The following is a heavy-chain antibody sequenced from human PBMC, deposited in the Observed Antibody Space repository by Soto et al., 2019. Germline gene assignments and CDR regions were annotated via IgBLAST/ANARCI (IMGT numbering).Heavy chain of an antibody. CDR2: ISFDGSER. CDR3: ANWKAGVRYYYGMDV. CDR1: GLTFRDSG. Sequence: QVQLVESGGGVVQPGTSLRLSCVVSGLTFRDSGMHWVRQAPGKGLEWVAVISFDGSERHYRDSVKGRFSISRDNFRNTLYLQVNRPTGSNSAVYYCANWKAGVRYYYGMDVWGQGSTVTVSS. V-gene: IGHV3-30*18. D-gene: IGHD1-1*01. J-gene: IGHJ6*02.